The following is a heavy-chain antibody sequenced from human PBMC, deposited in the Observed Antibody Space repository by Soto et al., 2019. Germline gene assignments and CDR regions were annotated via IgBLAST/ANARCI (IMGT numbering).Heavy chain of an antibody. V-gene: IGHV3-30*18. CDR1: GFTFSSYG. Sequence: PGGSLRLSCAASGFTFSSYGMHWVRQAPGKGLEWVAVISYDGSNKYYADSVKGRFTISRDNSKNTLYLQMNSLRAEDTAVYYCAKDLAVAGGFDYWGQGTLVTVSS. D-gene: IGHD6-19*01. CDR3: AKDLAVAGGFDY. CDR2: ISYDGSNK. J-gene: IGHJ4*02.